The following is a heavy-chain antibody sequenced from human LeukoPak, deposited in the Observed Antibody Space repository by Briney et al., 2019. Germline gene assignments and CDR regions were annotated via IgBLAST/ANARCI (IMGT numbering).Heavy chain of an antibody. CDR1: GYTFTGYY. J-gene: IGHJ4*02. CDR3: ARSGRGTYYYFDL. V-gene: IGHV1-18*04. D-gene: IGHD5-12*01. Sequence: GASVKVSCKASGYTFTGYYMHWVRQAPGQGLEWMGWISGYNGNTNYAQKFLGRVSMTADTSTSTAYMEVRSLTSDDTAVYYCARSGRGTYYYFDLWGQGTLVTVSS. CDR2: ISGYNGNT.